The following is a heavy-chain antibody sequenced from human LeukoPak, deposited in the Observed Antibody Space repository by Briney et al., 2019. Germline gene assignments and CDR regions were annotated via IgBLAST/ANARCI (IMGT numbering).Heavy chain of an antibody. CDR2: INHTGST. CDR1: GGSFSGYY. Sequence: SGTLSLTCAVYGGSFSGYYWSWIRQPPGKGLEWIGEINHTGSTNYNPSLKSRVTISVDTSKNQFSLKLSSVTAADTAVYYCATRGGYCSGGSLYHFDYWGQGTLVTVSS. J-gene: IGHJ4*02. V-gene: IGHV4-34*01. CDR3: ATRGGYCSGGSLYHFDY. D-gene: IGHD2-15*01.